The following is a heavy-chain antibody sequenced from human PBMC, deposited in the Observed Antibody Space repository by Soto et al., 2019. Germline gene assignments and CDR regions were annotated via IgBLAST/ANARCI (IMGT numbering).Heavy chain of an antibody. CDR3: ARDLRHSYGYLEVDDY. CDR1: GFTFSSYA. Sequence: QVQLVESGGGVVQPGRSLRLSCAASGFTFSSYAMHWVRQAPGNGLEWVAVISYDGSNKYYADSVKGRFTISRDNSKNTLYLQMNSLRAEDTAVYYCARDLRHSYGYLEVDDYWGQGTLVTVSS. J-gene: IGHJ4*02. CDR2: ISYDGSNK. D-gene: IGHD5-18*01. V-gene: IGHV3-30-3*01.